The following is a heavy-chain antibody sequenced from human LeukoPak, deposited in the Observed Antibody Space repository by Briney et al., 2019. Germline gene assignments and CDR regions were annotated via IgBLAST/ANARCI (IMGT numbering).Heavy chain of an antibody. D-gene: IGHD3-22*01. CDR3: ARKVPNDSSGYYYRGQFDP. Sequence: ASVKVSCKASGYTFTSYGISWVRQAPGQGLEWMGWISAYNGNTNYAQKLQGRVTMTTDTSTSTAYMELSSLRSEDTAVYYCARKVPNDSSGYYYRGQFDPWGQGTLVTVSS. CDR2: ISAYNGNT. J-gene: IGHJ5*02. CDR1: GYTFTSYG. V-gene: IGHV1-18*01.